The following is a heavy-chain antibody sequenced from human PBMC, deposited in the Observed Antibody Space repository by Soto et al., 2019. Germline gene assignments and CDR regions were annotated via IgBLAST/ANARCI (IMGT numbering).Heavy chain of an antibody. CDR1: GGSITSYH. CDR3: ARTRDNNINYYYALDV. V-gene: IGHV4-59*01. Sequence: PSETLSLTCVVSGGSITSYHWSWIRQFPGKGLEWIAYTSYTGNTNYNPSLRSRVTISLDRSNDQFSLKLSSVTAADTAVYYCARTRDNNINYYYALDVWGPGTTVTVSS. CDR2: TSYTGNT. J-gene: IGHJ6*02. D-gene: IGHD1-20*01.